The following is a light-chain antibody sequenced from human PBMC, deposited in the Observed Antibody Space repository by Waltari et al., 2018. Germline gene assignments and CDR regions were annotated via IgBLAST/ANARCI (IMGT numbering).Light chain of an antibody. CDR2: DTY. CDR3: GAWDPSLTAFV. Sequence: QSVLTQPPSVSATPGQKVTISCSGSSSNIGNEYVYWYQKLPGTAPKLLVYDTYQRPSGIPDRCSGSKSGTSATLGITGLQTGDEAHYYCGAWDPSLTAFVFGTGTEVTVL. J-gene: IGLJ1*01. CDR1: SSNIGNEY. V-gene: IGLV1-51*01.